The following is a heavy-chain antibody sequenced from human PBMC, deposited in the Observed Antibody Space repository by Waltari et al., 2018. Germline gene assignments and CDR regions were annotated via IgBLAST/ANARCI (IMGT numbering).Heavy chain of an antibody. D-gene: IGHD3-10*01. V-gene: IGHV1-8*02. J-gene: IGHJ4*02. CDR1: GYTFTSSD. CDR3: ARGITMVQGVVDY. Sequence: QVQLVQSGAEVKKPGASVKVSCKASGYTFTSSDINWVRQATGQGSEWMGGRNASSGNRGYGRKLQGRVTMTKNTSISTAYMERSSLRSEDTAVYYCARGITMVQGVVDYWGQGTLVTVSS. CDR2: RNASSGNR.